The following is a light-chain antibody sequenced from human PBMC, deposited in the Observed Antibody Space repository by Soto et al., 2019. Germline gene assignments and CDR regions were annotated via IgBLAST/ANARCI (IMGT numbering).Light chain of an antibody. CDR2: GAS. J-gene: IGKJ1*01. Sequence: EIVLTQSPGTLSLSPGERATLSCRASQSVSSSYLAWYQHKPGQAPRLLIYGASSRATDIADRFSGSGSGKDFTLAISRLEPEDFAMYYCQQYGGSPTTFGQGTKVDIK. V-gene: IGKV3-20*01. CDR3: QQYGGSPTT. CDR1: QSVSSSY.